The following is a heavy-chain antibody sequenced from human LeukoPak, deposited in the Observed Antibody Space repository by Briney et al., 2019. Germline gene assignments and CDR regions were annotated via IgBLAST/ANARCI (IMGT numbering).Heavy chain of an antibody. V-gene: IGHV4-4*07. CDR2: IYTSGST. D-gene: IGHD6-13*01. CDR3: ARDLLDSSSWYSYFDY. J-gene: IGHJ4*02. Sequence: PSETLSLTCTVSGGSISSYYWSWIRQPAGKGLEWIGRIYTSGSTNYNPSLKSRVTMSVDTSKNQFSLKLSSVTAADTAVYYCARDLLDSSSWYSYFDYWGQGTLVTVSS. CDR1: GGSISSYY.